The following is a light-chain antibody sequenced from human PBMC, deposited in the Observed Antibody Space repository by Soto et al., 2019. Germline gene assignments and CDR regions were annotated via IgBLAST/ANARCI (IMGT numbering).Light chain of an antibody. Sequence: QSVLTQPPSVSEAPRQRVTISCSGSSSNIGNNAVNWYQQLPGKAPKLLLYYDDILPSGVSARFSASKSGTSASLAISGLQSEDEADYYCATWDDSLNGPVFGGGTQLTVL. CDR2: YDD. J-gene: IGLJ3*02. CDR1: SSNIGNNA. CDR3: ATWDDSLNGPV. V-gene: IGLV1-36*01.